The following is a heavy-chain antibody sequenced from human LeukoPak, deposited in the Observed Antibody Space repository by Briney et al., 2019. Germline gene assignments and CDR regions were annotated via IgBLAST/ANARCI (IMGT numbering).Heavy chain of an antibody. V-gene: IGHV4-4*02. Sequence: PSETLSLTCAVSGGSISSSNWWSWIRQPPGKGLEWIGEIYHSGSTNYNPSLKSRVTISVDTTKNQFSLRLRSVTAADTAMYFCARDGEMATIENYFEYWGQGTLATVSS. CDR2: IYHSGST. J-gene: IGHJ4*02. D-gene: IGHD5-24*01. CDR1: GGSISSSNW. CDR3: ARDGEMATIENYFEY.